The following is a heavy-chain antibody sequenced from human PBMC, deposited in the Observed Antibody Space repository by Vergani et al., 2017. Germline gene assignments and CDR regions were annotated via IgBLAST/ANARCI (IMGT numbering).Heavy chain of an antibody. CDR1: GYSISSGYY. CDR3: ARXRYFDWLLWGIFDY. D-gene: IGHD3-9*01. V-gene: IGHV4-38-2*01. CDR2: IYHSGST. J-gene: IGHJ4*02. Sequence: QVQLQESGPGLVKPSETLTLTCAVSGYSISSGYYWGWIRQPPGKGLEWIGSIYHSGSTYYNPSLKSRVTISVDTSKNQFSLKLSSVTAADTAVYYCARXRYFDWLLWGIFDYWGQGTLVTVSS.